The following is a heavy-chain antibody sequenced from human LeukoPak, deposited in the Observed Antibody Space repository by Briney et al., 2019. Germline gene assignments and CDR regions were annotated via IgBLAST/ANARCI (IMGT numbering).Heavy chain of an antibody. Sequence: SVKVSCKASAATFSTYGLSWVRQAPGQGLEWMGRISPFFDIANYAQKFQGRVTITADKSTSTVYMELSSLRSEDTAIYYCAREFKQSNWNDGHWFDPWGQGTLVTVSS. CDR2: ISPFFDIA. V-gene: IGHV1-69*04. CDR3: AREFKQSNWNDGHWFDP. D-gene: IGHD1-20*01. J-gene: IGHJ5*02. CDR1: AATFSTYG.